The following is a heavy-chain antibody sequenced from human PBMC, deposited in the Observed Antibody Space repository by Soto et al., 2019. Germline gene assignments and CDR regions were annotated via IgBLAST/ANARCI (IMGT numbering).Heavy chain of an antibody. D-gene: IGHD3-22*01. CDR3: ARVDDNNGYYYAFDY. Sequence: GGSLRHSCEASGFTFSSYDMNWGRQAPGKGLEWLAYMSGSAQTIYYADSVNGRFIISRDSAKESLFLQMNSLRAEDTALYYCARVDDNNGYYYAFDYWGQGIPVTVSS. J-gene: IGHJ4*02. V-gene: IGHV3-48*03. CDR1: GFTFSSYD. CDR2: MSGSAQTI.